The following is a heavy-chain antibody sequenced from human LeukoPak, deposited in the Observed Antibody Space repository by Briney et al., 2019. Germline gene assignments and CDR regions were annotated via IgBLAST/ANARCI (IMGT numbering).Heavy chain of an antibody. J-gene: IGHJ5*02. V-gene: IGHV3-11*04. Sequence: GGSLRLSCAASGFTFSDYYMSWIRQAPGKGLEWVSYISSSGSTIYYADSVKGRFTISRDNAKNSLYLQMNSLRAEDTAVYYCARAAYSALYNWFDPWGQGTLVTVSS. CDR3: ARAAYSALYNWFDP. D-gene: IGHD6-13*01. CDR2: ISSSGSTI. CDR1: GFTFSDYY.